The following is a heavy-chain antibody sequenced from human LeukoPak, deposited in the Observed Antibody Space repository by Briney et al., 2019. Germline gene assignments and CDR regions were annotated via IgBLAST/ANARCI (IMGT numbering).Heavy chain of an antibody. CDR2: IIPILGIA. Sequence: SVKVSCKASGGTFSSYAISWVRQAPGRGLECMGRIIPILGIANYAQKFQGRVTITADKSTSTAYIELSSLRSEDTAVKYCATRGKYGNGGKGYYGMDVWGQGTTVTVSS. CDR3: ATRGKYGNGGKGYYGMDV. J-gene: IGHJ6*02. V-gene: IGHV1-69*04. CDR1: GGTFSSYA. D-gene: IGHD4-23*01.